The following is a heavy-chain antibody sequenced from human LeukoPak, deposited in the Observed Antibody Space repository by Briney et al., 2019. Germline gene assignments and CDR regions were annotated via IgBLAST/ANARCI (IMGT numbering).Heavy chain of an antibody. J-gene: IGHJ4*02. Sequence: GGSLRLSCAASGFTFSSYAMSWVRQAPGKGLEWVSAISGSGGSTYYADSVKGRFTISRDNSKNTLYLQMNSLRAEDTAVYYCAKDLPLYHYDSSGYFGYFDYWGQGTLVTVSS. V-gene: IGHV3-23*01. D-gene: IGHD3-22*01. CDR1: GFTFSSYA. CDR2: ISGSGGST. CDR3: AKDLPLYHYDSSGYFGYFDY.